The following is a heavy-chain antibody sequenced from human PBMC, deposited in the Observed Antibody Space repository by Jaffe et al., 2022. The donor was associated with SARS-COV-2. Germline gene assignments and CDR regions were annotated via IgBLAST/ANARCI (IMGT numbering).Heavy chain of an antibody. J-gene: IGHJ4*02. CDR3: AKDLHQHIVAYYFDY. CDR2: ISYDGSNK. D-gene: IGHD5-12*01. CDR1: GFTFSSYG. V-gene: IGHV3-30*18. Sequence: QVQLVESGGGVVQPGRSLRLSCAASGFTFSSYGMHWVRQAPGKGLEWVAVISYDGSNKYYADSVKGRFTISRDNSKNTLYLQMNSLRAEDTAVYYCAKDLHQHIVAYYFDYWGQGTLVTVSS.